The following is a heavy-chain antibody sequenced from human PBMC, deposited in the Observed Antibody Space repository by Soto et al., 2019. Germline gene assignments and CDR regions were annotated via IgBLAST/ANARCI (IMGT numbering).Heavy chain of an antibody. CDR1: GFTFDDYA. Sequence: PGGSLRLSCAASGFTFDDYAMHWVRQAPGKGLEWVSAISWDSDNIDYADSVKGRFTISRDNAKNSLYLQMNSLKTEDTAFYYCAKDIFSTSWSSFDYWGQGTLVTVSS. J-gene: IGHJ4*02. V-gene: IGHV3-9*01. D-gene: IGHD6-13*01. CDR2: ISWDSDNI. CDR3: AKDIFSTSWSSFDY.